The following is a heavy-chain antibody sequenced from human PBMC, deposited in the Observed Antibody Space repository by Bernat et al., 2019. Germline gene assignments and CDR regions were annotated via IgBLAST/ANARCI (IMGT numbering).Heavy chain of an antibody. CDR2: SNSDGSKT. J-gene: IGHJ3*01. CDR1: GFTFSGYW. CDR3: ARDSGYCRGGRCAGAFDF. V-gene: IGHV3-74*01. D-gene: IGHD2-15*01. Sequence: EVQLVESGGGLVQPGGSLRLSCAASGFTFSGYWMHWVRQAPGKGLVWVSRSNSDGSKTNYADSLKGRFAISRDNAKSTVYLQMNSLRAEDTAVYYCARDSGYCRGGRCAGAFDFWGQGTMVTVSS.